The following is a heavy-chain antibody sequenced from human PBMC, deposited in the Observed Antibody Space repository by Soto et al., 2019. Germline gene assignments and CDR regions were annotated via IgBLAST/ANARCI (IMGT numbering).Heavy chain of an antibody. CDR3: ARVAIFGVVIKNYYYYMDV. Sequence: GGSLRLSCAASGFTFSSYSMNWVRQAPGKGLEWVSSISSSSSYIYYADSEKGRFTISRDNAKNSLYLQMNSLRAEDTAVYYCARVAIFGVVIKNYYYYMDVWGKGTTVTVSS. J-gene: IGHJ6*03. CDR2: ISSSSSYI. CDR1: GFTFSSYS. V-gene: IGHV3-21*01. D-gene: IGHD3-3*01.